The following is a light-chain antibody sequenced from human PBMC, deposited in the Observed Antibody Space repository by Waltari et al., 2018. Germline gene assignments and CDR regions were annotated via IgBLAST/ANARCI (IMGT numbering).Light chain of an antibody. CDR1: QSVSSSH. Sequence: EIVLTQSPGTLSLSPGARATLSCRARQSVSSSHLAWYQQKPGQAPRLLTFGASSRDTGIPDGFSGSGSGTDVTVTISMLEPEVVSVYYCQRDGISPPGTFGQGTKVEIK. CDR3: QRDGISPPGT. J-gene: IGKJ1*01. CDR2: GAS. V-gene: IGKV3-20*01.